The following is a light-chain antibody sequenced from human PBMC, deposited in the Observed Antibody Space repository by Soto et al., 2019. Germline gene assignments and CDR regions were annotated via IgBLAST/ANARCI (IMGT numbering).Light chain of an antibody. J-gene: IGKJ1*01. V-gene: IGKV1-5*03. Sequence: DIQMTQSPSTLSASVGDRVTITCRASQSISSWLAWYQQKPGKAPKLLIYKASSLESGVPPRFSGSGSGTEFTLTISSLQPDDFATYYCQQYNRPVTFGQGTKVEIK. CDR1: QSISSW. CDR3: QQYNRPVT. CDR2: KAS.